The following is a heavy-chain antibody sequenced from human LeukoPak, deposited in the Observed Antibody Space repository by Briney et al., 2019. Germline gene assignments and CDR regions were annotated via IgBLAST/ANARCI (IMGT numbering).Heavy chain of an antibody. CDR1: GGSISSYY. CDR2: IYYSGST. D-gene: IGHD1-26*01. V-gene: IGHV4-59*08. Sequence: SETLSLTCTVSGGSISSYYWSWIRQPPGKGLEWIGYIYYSGSTNYNPSLKSRVTISVDTSKNQFSLKLSSVTAADTAVYYCTKGGELMNYWGQGTLVTVSS. CDR3: TKGGELMNY. J-gene: IGHJ4*02.